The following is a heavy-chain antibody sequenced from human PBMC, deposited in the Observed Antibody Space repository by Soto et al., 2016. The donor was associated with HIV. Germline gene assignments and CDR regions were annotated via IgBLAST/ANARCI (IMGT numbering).Heavy chain of an antibody. J-gene: IGHJ3*01. CDR2: IYASGTT. CDR3: ARGEDHYGSGNYRDAFDF. D-gene: IGHD3-10*01. V-gene: IGHV4-61*02. CDR1: GGSVTSGSSY. Sequence: QVQLQESGPGLVKPSQTLSLTCTVSGGSVTSGSSYWNWIRQPAGKELQWIGRIYASGTTNYNPSLKSRVTMSLDTSKNQFSLKLSSVTAADTAVYYCARGEDHYGSGNYRDAFDFWGQGTVVTVSA.